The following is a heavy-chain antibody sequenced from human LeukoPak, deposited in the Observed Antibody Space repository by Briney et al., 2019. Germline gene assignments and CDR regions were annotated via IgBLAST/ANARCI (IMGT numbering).Heavy chain of an antibody. Sequence: GGSLRLSCAASGFTFSSYGMHWVRQAPGKGLEWVAVIWYDGSNKYYADSVKGRFTISRDNSKNTLYLQMNSLRAEDTAVYYCAKGLGRGYYGSGSYLYYFDYWGQGTLVTVSS. CDR3: AKGLGRGYYGSGSYLYYFDY. J-gene: IGHJ4*02. CDR2: IWYDGSNK. CDR1: GFTFSSYG. D-gene: IGHD3-10*01. V-gene: IGHV3-33*06.